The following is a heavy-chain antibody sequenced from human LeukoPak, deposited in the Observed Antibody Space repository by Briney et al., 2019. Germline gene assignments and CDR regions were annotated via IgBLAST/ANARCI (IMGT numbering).Heavy chain of an antibody. D-gene: IGHD3-3*01. V-gene: IGHV4-34*01. Sequence: PSETLSLTCAVYGGSFSGYYWSWIRQPPGKGLEWIGEINHSGSTNYNPSLKSRVTISVDTSKNQFSLKLSSATAADTAVYYCARGFTGFWSGYYRNYYYMDVWGKGTTVTVSS. CDR2: INHSGST. CDR1: GGSFSGYY. CDR3: ARGFTGFWSGYYRNYYYMDV. J-gene: IGHJ6*03.